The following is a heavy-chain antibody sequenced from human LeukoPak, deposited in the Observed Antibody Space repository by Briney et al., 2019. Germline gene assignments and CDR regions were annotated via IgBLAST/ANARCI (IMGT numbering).Heavy chain of an antibody. Sequence: PGGSLRLSCAASGFTFSSYAMSWVRQAPGKGLEWVSVIYSGGSTYYADSVKGRFTISRDNSKNTLYLQMNSLRAEDTAVYYCARDGYSSGWPDAFDIWGQGTMVTVSS. CDR2: IYSGGST. V-gene: IGHV3-66*01. CDR3: ARDGYSSGWPDAFDI. CDR1: GFTFSSYA. J-gene: IGHJ3*02. D-gene: IGHD6-19*01.